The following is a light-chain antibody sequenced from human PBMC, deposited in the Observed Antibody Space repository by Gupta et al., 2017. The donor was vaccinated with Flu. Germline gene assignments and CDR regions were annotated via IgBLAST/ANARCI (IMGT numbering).Light chain of an antibody. J-gene: IGLJ2*01. Sequence: QSALTQPASVSGSPGQSITISCTGTSSDVGGYNYVSWYQQHPGKAPKLMIYEVSNRPSGVSNRFSGSKSGNTAYLTISGLQAEDEADYYCSSYTSSSTLCVVFGGGTKLTVL. V-gene: IGLV2-14*01. CDR3: SSYTSSSTLCVV. CDR1: SSDVGGYNY. CDR2: EVS.